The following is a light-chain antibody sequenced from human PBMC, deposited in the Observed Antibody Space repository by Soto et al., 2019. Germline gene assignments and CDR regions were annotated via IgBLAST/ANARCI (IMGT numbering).Light chain of an antibody. J-gene: IGKJ5*01. V-gene: IGKV3-20*01. CDR2: GAS. Sequence: EIVLTQSSCTLSLSPGERATLSCGASQSVSNNYLAWYQQKPGQAPRLLIYGASNRATGIPDRFSGSGYGTDFNLTISNLQTEDFATYYCQQLNAYPLTFGQGTRLEIK. CDR3: QQLNAYPLT. CDR1: QSVSNNY.